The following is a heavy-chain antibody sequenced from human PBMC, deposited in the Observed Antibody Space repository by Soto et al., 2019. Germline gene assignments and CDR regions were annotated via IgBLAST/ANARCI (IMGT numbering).Heavy chain of an antibody. CDR3: ARDRWLQSSIPRGPFDY. J-gene: IGHJ4*02. CDR2: VYYSGST. CDR1: GGSVSSGGFY. Sequence: QVQLQESGPGLVKPSQTLSLTCTVSGGSVSSGGFYWTWIRQHPGKGLEWIGYVYYSGSTSYNPSLKSRVTISVDTSKNQFSLKLNSVTAADTAVYYCARDRWLQSSIPRGPFDYWGQGALVTVSS. V-gene: IGHV4-31*03. D-gene: IGHD6-13*01.